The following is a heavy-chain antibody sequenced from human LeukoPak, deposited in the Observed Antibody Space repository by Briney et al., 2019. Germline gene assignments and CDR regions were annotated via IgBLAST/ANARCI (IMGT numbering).Heavy chain of an antibody. CDR2: INTNTGNP. CDR3: ARLGYCSSTSCYVHFQH. J-gene: IGHJ1*01. CDR1: GGTFSSYA. V-gene: IGHV7-4-1*02. D-gene: IGHD2-2*01. Sequence: ASVKVSCKASGGTFSSYAISWVRQAPGQGLEWMGWINTNTGNPTYAQGFTGRFVFSLDTSVSTAYLQISSLKAEDTAVYYCARLGYCSSTSCYVHFQHWGQGTLVTVSS.